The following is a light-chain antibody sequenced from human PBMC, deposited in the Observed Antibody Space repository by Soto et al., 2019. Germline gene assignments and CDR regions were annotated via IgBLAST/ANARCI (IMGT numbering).Light chain of an antibody. CDR2: EVS. CDR3: TSYTGTSPYV. Sequence: QSALTQPASVSGSPGQSITISCTGTSNDVGYFDYVSWYQQHPGKVPKLIIFEVSDRPSGVSDRFSGSKSGNTASLTISGLQAEDEAQYFCTSYTGTSPYVFGTGTKLTVL. V-gene: IGLV2-14*01. CDR1: SNDVGYFDY. J-gene: IGLJ1*01.